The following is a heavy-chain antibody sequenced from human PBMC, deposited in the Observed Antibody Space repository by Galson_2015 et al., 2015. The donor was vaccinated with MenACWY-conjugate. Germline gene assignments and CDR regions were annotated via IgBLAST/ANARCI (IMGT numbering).Heavy chain of an antibody. CDR1: GSTLSSYA. Sequence: SLRLSCAASGSTLSSYAMSWVRQAPAKGLEWVSVISGSGDSTYHADFVKGRFNISRDNSKNTVYLQMNSLRAEDTAVYYCAKGIRTGNRNAFDVWGQGTMSPSLQ. D-gene: IGHD1-14*01. V-gene: IGHV3-23*01. CDR3: AKGIRTGNRNAFDV. CDR2: ISGSGDST. J-gene: IGHJ3*01.